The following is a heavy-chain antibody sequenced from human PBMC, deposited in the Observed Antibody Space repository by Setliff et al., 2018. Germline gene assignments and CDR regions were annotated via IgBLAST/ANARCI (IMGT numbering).Heavy chain of an antibody. CDR1: GGTFSNIG. CDR3: AREGVHTRSSTDYHYYMDV. J-gene: IGHJ6*03. V-gene: IGHV1-18*01. D-gene: IGHD1-26*01. Sequence: AASVKVSCKASGGTFSNIGISWVRQAPGQGLEWMGWISTYNGKTNYAQKFQGRVTMTTDTSTSTAYMELSSLTSEDTAVYYCAREGVHTRSSTDYHYYMDVWGRGTTVTVSS. CDR2: ISTYNGKT.